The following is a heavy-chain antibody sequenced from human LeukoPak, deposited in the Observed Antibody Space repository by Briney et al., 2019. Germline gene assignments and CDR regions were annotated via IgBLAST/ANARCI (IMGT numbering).Heavy chain of an antibody. CDR2: INPNSGGT. V-gene: IGHV1-2*02. CDR3: ASDWGLSQLEYCSNTNCYMGAFDI. J-gene: IGHJ3*02. CDR1: GYTFTGYY. Sequence: GASVKVSCKASGYTFTGYYMHWVRQAPGQGLEWMGWINPNSGGTNYAQKFQGRVTMTRDTSISTAYMELNRLRSDDTAVYYCASDWGLSQLEYCSNTNCYMGAFDIWGQGTMVTVSS. D-gene: IGHD2-2*02.